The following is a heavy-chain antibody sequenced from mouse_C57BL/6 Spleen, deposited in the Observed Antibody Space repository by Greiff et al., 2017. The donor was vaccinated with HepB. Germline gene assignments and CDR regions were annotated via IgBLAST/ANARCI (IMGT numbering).Heavy chain of an antibody. CDR2: IDPSDSYT. Sequence: VKLQQPGAELVMPGASVKLSCKASGYTFTSYWMHWVKQRPGQGLEWIGEIDPSDSYTNYNQKFKGKSTLTVDKSSSTAYMQLSSLTSEDSAVYYCARRPPSITTVVAHFDYWGQGTTLTVSS. V-gene: IGHV1-69*01. CDR1: GYTFTSYW. D-gene: IGHD1-1*01. J-gene: IGHJ2*01. CDR3: ARRPPSITTVVAHFDY.